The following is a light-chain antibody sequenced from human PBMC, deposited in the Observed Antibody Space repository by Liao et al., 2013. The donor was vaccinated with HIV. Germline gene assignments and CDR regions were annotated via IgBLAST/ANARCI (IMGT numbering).Light chain of an antibody. CDR2: QDN. CDR1: KLGDKY. V-gene: IGLV3-1*01. J-gene: IGLJ1*01. CDR3: QVWDDSTDHFFV. Sequence: SYELTQPPSVSVSPGQTASITCSGDKLGDKYACWYQQKPGQSPVVVIYQDNVRPSGIPERFSGSKSGNTAALTISRVEAGDEADYHCQVWDDSTDHFFVFGSGTKLTVL.